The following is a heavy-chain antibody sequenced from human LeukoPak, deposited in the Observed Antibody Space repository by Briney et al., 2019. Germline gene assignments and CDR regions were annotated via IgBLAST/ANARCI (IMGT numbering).Heavy chain of an antibody. CDR3: ARSYSSSWYYFDY. CDR2: IYSGGST. J-gene: IGHJ4*02. CDR1: GFTASSNY. D-gene: IGHD6-13*01. V-gene: IGHV3-53*01. Sequence: GGSLRLSCAASGFTASSNYMGWVRQAPGKGLEWVSVIYSGGSTYYADSVKGRFTISRDNSKNTLYLQMNSLRAEDTAVYYCARSYSSSWYYFDYWGQGTLVTVSS.